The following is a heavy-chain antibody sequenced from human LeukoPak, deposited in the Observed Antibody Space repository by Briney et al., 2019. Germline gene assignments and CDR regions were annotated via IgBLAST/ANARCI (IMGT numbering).Heavy chain of an antibody. Sequence: ASVKVSCKASGGTFSSYAISWVRQAPGQGLEWMCGIIPIFGTANYAQKFQGRVTITADESTSTAYMELSSLRSEDTAVYYCARDREVVSEGAFDIWGQGTMVTVSS. CDR3: ARDREVVSEGAFDI. CDR2: IIPIFGTA. J-gene: IGHJ3*02. CDR1: GGTFSSYA. V-gene: IGHV1-69*13. D-gene: IGHD2-15*01.